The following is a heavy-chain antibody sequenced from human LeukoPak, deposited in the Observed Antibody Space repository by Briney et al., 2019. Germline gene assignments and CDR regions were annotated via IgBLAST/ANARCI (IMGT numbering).Heavy chain of an antibody. CDR2: MNPNSGNT. CDR1: GYTFTSYD. Sequence: ASVKVSCKASGYTFTSYDINWVRQATGQGLEWMGWMNPNSGNTGYAQKFQGRVTMTRNTSISTAYMELSSLRSEDTAVYYCARSLGVAAAGTIDYWGQGTLVTVSS. CDR3: ARSLGVAAAGTIDY. V-gene: IGHV1-8*01. J-gene: IGHJ4*02. D-gene: IGHD6-13*01.